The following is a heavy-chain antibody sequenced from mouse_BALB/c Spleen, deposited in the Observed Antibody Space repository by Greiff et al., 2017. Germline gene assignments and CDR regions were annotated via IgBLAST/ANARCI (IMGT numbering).Heavy chain of an antibody. CDR3: ARRLGGYYFDY. D-gene: IGHD1-2*01. CDR1: GYTFTDYN. J-gene: IGHJ2*01. CDR2: IYPYNGGT. Sequence: EVQLQQSGPELVKPGASVKISCKASGYTFTDYNMHWVKQSHGKSLEWIGYIYPYNGGTGYNQKFKSKATLTVDKSSSTAYMQLKSLTSEDSAVYYCARRLGGYYFDYWGQGTTLTVSS. V-gene: IGHV1S29*02.